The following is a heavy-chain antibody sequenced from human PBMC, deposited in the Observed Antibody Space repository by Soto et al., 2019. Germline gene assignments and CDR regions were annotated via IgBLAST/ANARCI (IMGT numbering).Heavy chain of an antibody. Sequence: PGASLKISCKGSGYSFTSYWISWVRQMPGKGLEWMGRIDPSDSYTDYSPSFQGHVTISADKSISTAYLQWRSLKASDPAMDYWAIYGGYVDWGQGTLVTVSS. CDR2: IDPSDSYT. CDR3: AIYGGYVD. D-gene: IGHD5-12*01. CDR1: GYSFTSYW. V-gene: IGHV5-10-1*01. J-gene: IGHJ4*02.